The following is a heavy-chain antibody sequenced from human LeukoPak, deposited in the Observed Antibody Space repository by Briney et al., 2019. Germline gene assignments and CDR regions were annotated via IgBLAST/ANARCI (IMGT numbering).Heavy chain of an antibody. CDR1: GYTFTSYD. CDR2: ISAYNGNT. J-gene: IGHJ6*03. V-gene: IGHV1-18*01. Sequence: GASVKVSCKASGYTFTSYDINWVRQATGQGLEWMGWISAYNGNTNYAQKLQGRVTMTTDTSTSTAYMELRSLRSDDTAVYYCARDGRPRPFYYYYYMDVWGKGTTVTVSS. CDR3: ARDGRPRPFYYYYYMDV. D-gene: IGHD1-26*01.